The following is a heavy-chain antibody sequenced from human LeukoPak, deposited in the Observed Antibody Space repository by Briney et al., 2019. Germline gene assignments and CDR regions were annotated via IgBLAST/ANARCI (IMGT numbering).Heavy chain of an antibody. Sequence: SETLSLTCTVSGASISSYYWSWIRQPPGKGLDWIGYFYYSGSTNYNPSLKSRVTISVDTSKKQFSLKLSSVTAADTAVYYCARSIGEYSSSWYQGFDYWGQGTLVTVSS. J-gene: IGHJ4*02. CDR2: FYYSGST. CDR3: ARSIGEYSSSWYQGFDY. V-gene: IGHV4-59*01. CDR1: GASISSYY. D-gene: IGHD6-13*01.